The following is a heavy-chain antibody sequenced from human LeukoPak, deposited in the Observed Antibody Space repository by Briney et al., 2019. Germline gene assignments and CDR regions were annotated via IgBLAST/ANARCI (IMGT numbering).Heavy chain of an antibody. V-gene: IGHV1-18*01. CDR3: ARARITMIVVAYYFDY. J-gene: IGHJ4*02. Sequence: ASVKVSCKASGYTSTSYGISWVRQAPGQGLEWMGWISAYNGNTNYAQKLQGRVTMTTDTSTSTAYMELRSLRSDDTAVYYCARARITMIVVAYYFDYWGQGTLVTVSS. D-gene: IGHD3-22*01. CDR2: ISAYNGNT. CDR1: GYTSTSYG.